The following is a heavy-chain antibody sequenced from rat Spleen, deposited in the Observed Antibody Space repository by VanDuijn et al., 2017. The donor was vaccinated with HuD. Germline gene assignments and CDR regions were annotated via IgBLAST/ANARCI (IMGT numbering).Heavy chain of an antibody. J-gene: IGHJ2*01. CDR1: GFSLSNYG. D-gene: IGHD4-3*01. CDR3: ARGFGFYTGDYFDY. Sequence: QVQLKESGPDLVQPSQTLSLTCTVSGFSLSNYGVFWVRQPPGKGLEWMGVIWGNGNANYNSPLKSRLSISRDTSKSQVFLKMNSLQTEDIATYYCARGFGFYTGDYFDYWGQGVKVTVSS. CDR2: IWGNGNA. V-gene: IGHV2-13*01.